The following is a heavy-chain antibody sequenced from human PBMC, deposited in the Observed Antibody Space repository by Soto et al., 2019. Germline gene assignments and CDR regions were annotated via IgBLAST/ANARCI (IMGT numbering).Heavy chain of an antibody. D-gene: IGHD2-21*01. CDR2: IYHSGST. J-gene: IGHJ4*02. CDR1: GGSISGYY. Sequence: PSETLSLTCTVSGGSISGYYWSWIRQPPGKGLEWIGYIYHSGSTYYNPSLKSRVTISVDRSKNQFSLKLSSVTAADTAVYYCARGNVVAIDYWGQGTLVTVSS. V-gene: IGHV4-30-2*01. CDR3: ARGNVVAIDY.